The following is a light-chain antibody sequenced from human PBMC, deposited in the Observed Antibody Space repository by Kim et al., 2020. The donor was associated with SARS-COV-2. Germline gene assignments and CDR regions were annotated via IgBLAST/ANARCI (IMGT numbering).Light chain of an antibody. CDR3: QVWDSSAVV. CDR1: NIGSKN. J-gene: IGLJ2*01. Sequence: VALGQTARITCGGNNIGSKNVLWYQQKPGQAPVLVIYRDSNRPSGIPERFSGSNSGNTATLTISRAQAGDEADYYCQVWDSSAVVFGGGTQLTVL. V-gene: IGLV3-9*01. CDR2: RDS.